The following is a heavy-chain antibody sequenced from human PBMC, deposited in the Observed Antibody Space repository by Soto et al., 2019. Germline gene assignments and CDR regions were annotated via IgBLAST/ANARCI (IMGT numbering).Heavy chain of an antibody. Sequence: QVQLVQSGAEVKTPGASVKVSCKASGYTFTSYGINWVRQAPGQGLEWMGWINTYNGNTNYAQRLHGRVTMTTDTSTSTAYMELRSLRSDDMAVYSCARDTYGLFDSWGQGTLVTVSS. V-gene: IGHV1-18*03. CDR2: INTYNGNT. CDR3: ARDTYGLFDS. J-gene: IGHJ4*02. D-gene: IGHD3-10*01. CDR1: GYTFTSYG.